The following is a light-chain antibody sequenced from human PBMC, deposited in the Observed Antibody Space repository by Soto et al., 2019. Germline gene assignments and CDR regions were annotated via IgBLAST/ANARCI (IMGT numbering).Light chain of an antibody. CDR3: QQRSKWPPEVT. CDR2: DAS. V-gene: IGKV3-11*01. J-gene: IGKJ5*01. CDR1: QSVSSSN. Sequence: EIVLTQSPGTLSLSPGERATLSCRASQSVSSSNLAWYCQKPGQAPRLLIYDASNRATGISARFSGSGSGTDFTLTISSLEPEDFAVYYCQQRSKWPPEVTFGQGTRLEIK.